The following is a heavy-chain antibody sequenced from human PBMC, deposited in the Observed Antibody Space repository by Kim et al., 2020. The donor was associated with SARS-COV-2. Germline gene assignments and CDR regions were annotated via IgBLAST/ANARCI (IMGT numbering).Heavy chain of an antibody. Sequence: SLKSRVTISVDTSKNQFSLKLSSVTAADTAVYYCARGATLAVAGLGGVDYWGQGTLVTVSS. CDR3: ARGATLAVAGLGGVDY. V-gene: IGHV4-34*01. D-gene: IGHD6-19*01. J-gene: IGHJ4*02.